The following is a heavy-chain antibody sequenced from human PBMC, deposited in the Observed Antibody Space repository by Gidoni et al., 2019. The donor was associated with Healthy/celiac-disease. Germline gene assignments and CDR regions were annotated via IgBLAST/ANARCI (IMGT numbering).Heavy chain of an antibody. J-gene: IGHJ4*02. D-gene: IGHD3-3*01. V-gene: IGHV4-59*01. CDR1: GGSISSYY. CDR3: ARAPLTYYDFWSDYSQGYYFDY. CDR2: IYYSGST. Sequence: VQLQESGPGLVKPSETLSLTCTVSGGSISSYYWSWIRQPPGKGLEWIGYIYYSGSTNYNPSLKSRVTISVDTSKNQFSLKLSSVTAADTAVYYCARAPLTYYDFWSDYSQGYYFDYWGQGTLVTVSS.